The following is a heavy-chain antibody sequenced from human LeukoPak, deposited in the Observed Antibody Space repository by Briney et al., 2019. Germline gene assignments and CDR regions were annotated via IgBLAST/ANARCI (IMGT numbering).Heavy chain of an antibody. J-gene: IGHJ4*02. D-gene: IGHD6-19*01. CDR3: TTRTVASNFDY. Sequence: GGSLRLSCAASGFSFSVYEMHWVRQAPGKGLEWISDISSSGTTTYYADSVKGRFTISRDNAKNSLYLQMNSLRAEDTAVYYCTTRTVASNFDYWGQGTLVTVSS. CDR2: ISSSGTTT. CDR1: GFSFSVYE. V-gene: IGHV3-48*03.